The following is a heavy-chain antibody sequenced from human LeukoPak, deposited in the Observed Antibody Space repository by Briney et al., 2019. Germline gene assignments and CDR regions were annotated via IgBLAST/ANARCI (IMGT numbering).Heavy chain of an antibody. CDR1: GFTFSSFA. D-gene: IGHD3-10*01. Sequence: GGSLRLSCAPSGFTFSSFAMNWVRQAPGKGLEWVSTICSSGDSTYYADSVRGRFTISRDNSKNTMHLQMNNLRAEDTAFYYCARGSKDLDFWGQGTLVTVSS. CDR3: ARGSKDLDF. V-gene: IGHV3-23*01. CDR2: ICSSGDST. J-gene: IGHJ4*02.